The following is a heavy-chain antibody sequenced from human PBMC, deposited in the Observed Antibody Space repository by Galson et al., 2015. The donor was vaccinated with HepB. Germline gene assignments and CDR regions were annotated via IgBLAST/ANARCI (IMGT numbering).Heavy chain of an antibody. V-gene: IGHV3-23*01. CDR3: ATHRGAISYFDC. J-gene: IGHJ4*02. D-gene: IGHD4/OR15-4a*01. CDR1: GFTISTSA. CDR2: ISGSGYNT. Sequence: SLRLSCAASGFTISTSAMSWVRQAPGQGLEWVSGISGSGYNTYYADSVKGRFTISRDIFNNTLYLRMDTLRAEDTAIYYCATHRGAISYFDCWGQGSLVTVSS.